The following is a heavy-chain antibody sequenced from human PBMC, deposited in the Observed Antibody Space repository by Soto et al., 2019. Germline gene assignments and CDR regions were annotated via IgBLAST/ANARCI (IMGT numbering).Heavy chain of an antibody. CDR2: IYYSWST. CDR1: GGSISSYY. Sequence: ETLSLASTVSGGSISSYYWSWIRQPPGKGLEWIGYIYYSWSTNYNPSLKSRVTKSVDTSKNQFSLKLSSVTAADTAVYYCARARLPQYYFDYWGQGTLVTVSS. J-gene: IGHJ4*02. D-gene: IGHD5-12*01. CDR3: ARARLPQYYFDY. V-gene: IGHV4-59*01.